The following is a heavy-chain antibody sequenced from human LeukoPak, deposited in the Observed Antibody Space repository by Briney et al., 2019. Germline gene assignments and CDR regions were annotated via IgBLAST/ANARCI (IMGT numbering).Heavy chain of an antibody. D-gene: IGHD7-27*01. V-gene: IGHV4-39*01. Sequence: SETLSLTCTVSGGSISSSSYYWGWIRQPPGKGLEWIGSIYYSGSTYYNPSLKSEVTISVDTSKNQFPLKLSSVTAADTAVFYCARVWGAPGSIGYWGQGTLVTVSS. CDR3: ARVWGAPGSIGY. CDR1: GGSISSSSYY. CDR2: IYYSGST. J-gene: IGHJ4*02.